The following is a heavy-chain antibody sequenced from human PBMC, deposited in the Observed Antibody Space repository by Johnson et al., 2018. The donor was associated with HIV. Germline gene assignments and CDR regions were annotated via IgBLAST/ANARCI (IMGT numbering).Heavy chain of an antibody. V-gene: IGHV3-15*02. CDR3: ARRYSGSYRGAFDI. J-gene: IGHJ3*02. D-gene: IGHD1-26*01. CDR1: GFTFSNAW. CDR2: IKSKTDGGNEK. Sequence: VQLVESGGALVKPGGSLRLSCAASGFTFSNAWMSWVRQAPGKGLEWVGRIKSKTDGGNEKYYGDSVKGRFTISRDDSKNTLYLQMNSLRAEDTAVYYCARRYSGSYRGAFDIWGQGTMVTVSS.